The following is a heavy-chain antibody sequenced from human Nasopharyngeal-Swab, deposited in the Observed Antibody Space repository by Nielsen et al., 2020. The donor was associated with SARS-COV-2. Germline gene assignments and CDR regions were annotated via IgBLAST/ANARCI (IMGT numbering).Heavy chain of an antibody. V-gene: IGHV4-59*12. J-gene: IGHJ6*02. CDR1: GGSISSYY. CDR2: IYYSGST. D-gene: IGHD3-3*01. CDR3: ARGATIFGVVAYGMDV. Sequence: GSLRLSCTVSGGSISSYYWSWIRQPPGKGLEWIGYIYYSGSTNYNPSLKSRVTISVDTSKDQFSLKLSSVTAADTAVYYCARGATIFGVVAYGMDVWGQGTTVTVSS.